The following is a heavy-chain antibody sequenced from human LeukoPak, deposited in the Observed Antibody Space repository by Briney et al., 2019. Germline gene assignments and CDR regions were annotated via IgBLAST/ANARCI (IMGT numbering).Heavy chain of an antibody. CDR1: GGSISSYY. J-gene: IGHJ4*02. CDR3: ATGCNHDD. Sequence: SETLSLTCTVSGGSISSYYWGWLRQPPGKGLEWIEYTYYSGSTNSTPALKSQVTISVDTSTNQFSLKLSSVTAADTAVYYCATGCNHDDWGQRTLVTVSS. V-gene: IGHV4-59*01. D-gene: IGHD4-23*01. CDR2: TYYSGST.